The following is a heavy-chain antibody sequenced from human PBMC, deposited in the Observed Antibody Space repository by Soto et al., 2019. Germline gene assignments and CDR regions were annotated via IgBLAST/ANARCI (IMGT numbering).Heavy chain of an antibody. V-gene: IGHV1-58*01. CDR1: GFTFTSSA. J-gene: IGHJ6*02. D-gene: IGHD2-2*02. Sequence: SVKVSCKASGFTFTSSAVQWVLQARGQRLEWIGWIVVGSGNTNYAQKFQERVTITRDMSTSTAYMELSSLRSEDTAVYYCAAEYCSSTSCYTYYYYGMDVWGQGTTVTVSS. CDR2: IVVGSGNT. CDR3: AAEYCSSTSCYTYYYYGMDV.